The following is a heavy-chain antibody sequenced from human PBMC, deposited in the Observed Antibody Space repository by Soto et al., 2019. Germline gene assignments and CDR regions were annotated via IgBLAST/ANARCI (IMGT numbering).Heavy chain of an antibody. Sequence: QVQLVQSGTEVKKPGASVKVSCRTSGYTFSSYSIAWVRQAPGLGLEWMGWISGYNGKVSLAQKFQGRVALTTNTATTTRYIELRSLISDDTAVYFCAGGRFGVLDYFYYWGLGTLVSVSS. D-gene: IGHD2-8*01. CDR2: ISGYNGKV. V-gene: IGHV1-18*04. CDR1: GYTFSSYS. CDR3: AGGRFGVLDYFYY. J-gene: IGHJ4*02.